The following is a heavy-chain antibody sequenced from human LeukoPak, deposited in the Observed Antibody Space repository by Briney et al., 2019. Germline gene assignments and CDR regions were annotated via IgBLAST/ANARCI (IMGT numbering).Heavy chain of an antibody. CDR2: INQDGSEK. J-gene: IGHJ5*02. V-gene: IGHV3-7*01. D-gene: IGHD2-15*01. CDR3: AREGCSGGSCYHNWFDP. CDR1: GFNFSSYW. Sequence: AGGSLRLSCAASGFNFSSYWMSWVRQAPGKGLEWVANINQDGSEKYYVDSVKGRFTISRDNAKNSLYLQMNSLRAEDTAVYYCAREGCSGGSCYHNWFDPWGQGTLVTVSS.